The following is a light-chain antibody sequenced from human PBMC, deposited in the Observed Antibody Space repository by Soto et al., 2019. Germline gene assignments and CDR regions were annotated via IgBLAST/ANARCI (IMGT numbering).Light chain of an antibody. V-gene: IGLV2-14*01. Sequence: QSALTQPASVSGSLGQSITISCTGTSSDVGGYNYVSWYQQHPGKAPKLMIYDVSNRPSGVSNRFSGSKSGNTASLTISGLQAEDEADYYCSSYTSSSTACVFGTGTQVTVL. CDR3: SSYTSSSTACV. J-gene: IGLJ1*01. CDR2: DVS. CDR1: SSDVGGYNY.